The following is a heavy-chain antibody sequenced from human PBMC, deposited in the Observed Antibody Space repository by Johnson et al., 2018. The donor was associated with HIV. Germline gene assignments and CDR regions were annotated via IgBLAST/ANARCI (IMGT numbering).Heavy chain of an antibody. V-gene: IGHV3-30*02. CDR2: IRYDGNNK. D-gene: IGHD5-18*01. J-gene: IGHJ3*02. CDR1: GFTFSSYG. Sequence: QVQLVESGGGVVQPGGSLRLSCAASGFTFSSYGMHWVRQAPGKGLEWVAFIRYDGNNKYYADSVKGRFTISRDNSTNTVYLQMNSLRAEDTAVYYCAKRVHSYGYAGAFDIWGQGTMVTVSS. CDR3: AKRVHSYGYAGAFDI.